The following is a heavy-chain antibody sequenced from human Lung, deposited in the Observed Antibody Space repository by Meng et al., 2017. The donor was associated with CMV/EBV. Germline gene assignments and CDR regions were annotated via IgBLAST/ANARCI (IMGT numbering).Heavy chain of an antibody. CDR1: GDSVSSNSAA. V-gene: IGHV6-1*01. CDR3: VRDDGMGLDAFDI. D-gene: IGHD3-16*01. CDR2: TYYRSRWYN. Sequence: SXTXSLXXAISGDSVSSNSAAWNWIRQSPSRGLEWLGRTYYRSRWYNDYAPSVKSRITINPDTSKNQFSLQLHSVTPEDTAVYYCVRDDGMGLDAFDIWGQGXLVTVSS. J-gene: IGHJ3*02.